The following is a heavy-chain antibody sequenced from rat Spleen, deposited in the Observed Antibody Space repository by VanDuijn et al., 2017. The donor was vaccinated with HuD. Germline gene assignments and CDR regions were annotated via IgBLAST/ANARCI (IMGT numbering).Heavy chain of an antibody. D-gene: IGHD4-3*01. J-gene: IGHJ2*01. Sequence: EVQLVESDGGLVQPGRSLKLSCAASGFTFKNSWMTWIRQAPGKGLEWVASITKTGGSTYYSDSVKGRFTISRDNAQTTLYLQMNSLRSEDTATYYCTREGNSGYDYWGQGVMVTVSS. CDR3: TREGNSGYDY. CDR1: GFTFKNSW. V-gene: IGHV5-31*01. CDR2: ITKTGGST.